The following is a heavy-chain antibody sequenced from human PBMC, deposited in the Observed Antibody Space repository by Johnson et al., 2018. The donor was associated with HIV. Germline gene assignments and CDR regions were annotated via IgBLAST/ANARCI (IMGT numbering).Heavy chain of an antibody. CDR1: GLSFSRSW. CDR2: INSDGTTT. D-gene: IGHD1-26*01. J-gene: IGHJ3*02. V-gene: IGHV3-74*01. CDR3: TTDLEWELLHDAFDI. Sequence: EQLVESGGGLVQPGGSLRLSCAASGLSFSRSWMHWVRQAPGMGLVWVSRINSDGTTTNYTDSVKGRFTISRDNSKNTLYLQMNSLKTEDTAVYYCTTDLEWELLHDAFDIWGQGTMVTVSS.